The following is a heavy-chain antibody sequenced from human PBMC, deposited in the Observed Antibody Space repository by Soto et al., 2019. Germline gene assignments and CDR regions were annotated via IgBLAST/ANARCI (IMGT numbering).Heavy chain of an antibody. D-gene: IGHD6-19*01. J-gene: IGHJ6*02. CDR1: GYTFTSYG. Sequence: VASVKVSCKASGYTFTSYGISWVRQAPGQGLEWMGWISAYNGNTNYAQKLQGRVTMTTDTSTSTAYMELRSLRSDDTAVYYCARALPRIAVAGNYYYYGMDVWGQGTTVTVSS. CDR3: ARALPRIAVAGNYYYYGMDV. CDR2: ISAYNGNT. V-gene: IGHV1-18*01.